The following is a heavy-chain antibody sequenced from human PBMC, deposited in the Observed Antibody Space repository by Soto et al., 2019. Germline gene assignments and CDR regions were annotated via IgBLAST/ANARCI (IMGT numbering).Heavy chain of an antibody. CDR3: ARAPSRCIDWARYLDL. J-gene: IGHJ2*01. CDR1: GFSFSNYA. D-gene: IGHD2-15*01. V-gene: IGHV3-48*01. Sequence: EVQLVESGGGLVQPGGSLRLSCAASGFSFSNYAMDWVRQAPGKGLEWVSYISGSSSNIRYADSVKGRLTISRDNAKSSVYLQMNSLSAVDTALYYCARAPSRCIDWARYLDLCGRCTLVTVSS. CDR2: ISGSSSNI.